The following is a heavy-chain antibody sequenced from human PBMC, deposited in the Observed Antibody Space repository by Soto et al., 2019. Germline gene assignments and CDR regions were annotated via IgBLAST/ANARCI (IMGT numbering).Heavy chain of an antibody. Sequence: SETLSLTCTVSGGSITDYSWVWIRQPAGKGLEWIGRIVSSGSTNYNPSLKGRITMSLDTSKNQFSLQLNSVTPEDTAVYYCARGPSPLDPWGQGILVTVSS. CDR1: GGSITDYS. J-gene: IGHJ5*02. CDR2: IVSSGST. V-gene: IGHV4-4*07. CDR3: ARGPSPLDP.